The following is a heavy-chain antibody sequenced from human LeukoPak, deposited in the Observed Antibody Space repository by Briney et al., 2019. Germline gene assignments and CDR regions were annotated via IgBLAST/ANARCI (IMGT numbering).Heavy chain of an antibody. V-gene: IGHV4-4*07. J-gene: IGHJ3*02. CDR3: ARDNYGDYVGALDI. Sequence: PSETLSLTCTVSGGSINNYYWSWIRQPAGKGLEWIGRIDTSGSTNYNPSLTSRVTMPVHTSKKQFSLKVSSVTAADTAVYYCARDNYGDYVGALDIWGQGTMVTVSS. CDR2: IDTSGST. D-gene: IGHD4-17*01. CDR1: GGSINNYY.